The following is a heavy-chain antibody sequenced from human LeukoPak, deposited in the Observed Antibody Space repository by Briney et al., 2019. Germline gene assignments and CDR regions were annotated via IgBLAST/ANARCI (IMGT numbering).Heavy chain of an antibody. CDR3: ARGSSGYDYYYYGMDV. CDR2: IYYSGST. CDR1: GGSMNSYY. Sequence: SETLSLTCTVSGGSMNSYYWSWIRQPPGKGLEWIGYIYYSGSTNYNPSLKSRVTISVDTSKNQFSLKLSSVTAADTAVYYCARGSSGYDYYYYGMDVWGQGTTVTVSS. J-gene: IGHJ6*02. D-gene: IGHD5-12*01. V-gene: IGHV4-59*01.